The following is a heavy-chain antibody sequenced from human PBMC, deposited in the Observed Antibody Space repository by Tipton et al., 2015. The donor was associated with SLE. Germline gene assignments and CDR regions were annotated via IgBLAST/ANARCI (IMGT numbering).Heavy chain of an antibody. CDR1: GFTFSDYA. D-gene: IGHD6-13*01. V-gene: IGHV3-23*03. CDR2: IYSDGSGT. CDR3: AREMKDAGYRSSWYRYYGMDV. Sequence: SLRLSCAASGFTFSDYAMSWVRQAPGKGLEWVSVIYSDGSGTYYADSVKGRFTISRDNSKNTVDLQMNSLRAEDTAVYYCAREMKDAGYRSSWYRYYGMDVWGQGTTVTVS. J-gene: IGHJ6*02.